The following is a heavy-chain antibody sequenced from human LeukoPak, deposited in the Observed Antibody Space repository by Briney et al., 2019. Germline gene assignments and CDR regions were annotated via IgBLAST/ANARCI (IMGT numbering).Heavy chain of an antibody. V-gene: IGHV3-11*01. J-gene: IGHJ4*02. CDR1: GGSISSSSYY. Sequence: PSETLSLTCTVSGGSISSSSYYWGWIRQPPGKGLEWVSYISSSGSTIYYADSVKGRFTISRDNAKNSLYLQMNSLRAEDTAVYYCAKDYDSSGQNWGQGTLVTVSS. D-gene: IGHD3-22*01. CDR2: ISSSGSTI. CDR3: AKDYDSSGQN.